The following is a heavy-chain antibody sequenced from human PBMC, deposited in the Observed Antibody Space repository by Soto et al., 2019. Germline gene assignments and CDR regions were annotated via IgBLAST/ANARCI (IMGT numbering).Heavy chain of an antibody. V-gene: IGHV4-34*01. CDR3: ARATYSSSLDY. J-gene: IGHJ4*02. CDR1: GGSFSGYY. Sequence: SETLSLTCAVYGGSFSGYYWSWIRQPPGKGLEWIGEINHSGSTNYNPSLKSRVTISVDTSKNQFSLKLGSVTAADTAVYYCARATYSSSLDYWGQGTLVTVSS. CDR2: INHSGST. D-gene: IGHD6-13*01.